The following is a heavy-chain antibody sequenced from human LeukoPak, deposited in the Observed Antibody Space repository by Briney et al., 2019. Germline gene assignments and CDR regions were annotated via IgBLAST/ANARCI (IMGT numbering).Heavy chain of an antibody. J-gene: IGHJ4*02. D-gene: IGHD5-24*01. Sequence: GGSLRLSCAAFGFTVRSKYLSWVRQAPGKGLEWVSVFYSGGSTYYADSVKGRFTTSRDNSKNTLYFQMNSLRAEDTAVYYCARGPGWNYFDYWGQGTLVTVSS. V-gene: IGHV3-66*01. CDR3: ARGPGWNYFDY. CDR2: FYSGGST. CDR1: GFTVRSKY.